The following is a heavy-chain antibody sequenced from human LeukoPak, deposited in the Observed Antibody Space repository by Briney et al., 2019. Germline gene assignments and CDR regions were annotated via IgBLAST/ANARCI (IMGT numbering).Heavy chain of an antibody. J-gene: IGHJ6*02. CDR1: GXTVSSNY. CDR3: ALAGILTGYSNYYYGMDV. CDR2: VYSGGST. V-gene: IGHV3-53*01. D-gene: IGHD3-9*01. Sequence: PGGSLRLSCAASGXTVSSNYMSWVPQAPGRGLEWVSVVYSGGSTYYADSVEGRFTISRDNSKNTLYLQMNSLRAEDTAVYYCALAGILTGYSNYYYGMDVWGQGTTVTVSS.